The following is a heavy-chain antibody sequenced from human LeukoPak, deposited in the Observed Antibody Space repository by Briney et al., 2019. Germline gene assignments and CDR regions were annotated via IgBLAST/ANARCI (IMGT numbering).Heavy chain of an antibody. J-gene: IGHJ4*02. CDR1: GFIFNDYP. D-gene: IGHD6-19*01. CDR3: AKVWSGGWYDN. CDR2: ISGSGGST. V-gene: IGHV3-23*01. Sequence: GGSLRLSCAASGFIFNDYPIHWVRQAPGKGLEWVSAISGSGGSTYYADSVKGRFTISRDNSKNTLYLQMNSLRAEDTAVYYCAKVWSGGWYDNWGQGTLVTVSS.